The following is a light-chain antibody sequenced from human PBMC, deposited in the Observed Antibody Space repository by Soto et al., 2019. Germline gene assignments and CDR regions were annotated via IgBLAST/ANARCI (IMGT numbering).Light chain of an antibody. CDR2: GAS. CDR1: QSVSSSY. V-gene: IGKV3-20*01. Sequence: EIVLTQSPGTLSLSPGERATLSCRASQSVSSSYLAWYQQKPGQAPRLLIYGASSSATGIPDRFSGSGSGTDLTLNISRPEPAELEVYYGQPYGSSPPIFTFGPGTKVDIK. J-gene: IGKJ3*01. CDR3: QPYGSSPPIFT.